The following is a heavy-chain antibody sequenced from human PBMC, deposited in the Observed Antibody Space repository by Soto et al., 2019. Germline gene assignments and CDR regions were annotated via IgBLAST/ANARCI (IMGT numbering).Heavy chain of an antibody. CDR1: GGLFSSFA. D-gene: IGHD3-16*01. J-gene: IGHJ4*02. Sequence: SVKVSCKDSGGLFSSFAISWVRQAPGQGLEWMGGIIPVFGTTNYAQKFQDRATITADESTNTAYMGLSSLRSDDTAMYYCARGGGPYVWFNEFWGQGTQVTVSS. V-gene: IGHV1-69*13. CDR3: ARGGGPYVWFNEF. CDR2: IIPVFGTT.